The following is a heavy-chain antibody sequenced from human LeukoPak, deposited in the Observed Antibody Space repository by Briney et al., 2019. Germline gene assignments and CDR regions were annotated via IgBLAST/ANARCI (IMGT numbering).Heavy chain of an antibody. D-gene: IGHD3-10*01. V-gene: IGHV1-8*02. CDR2: MNPNSGNT. CDR1: GYTFTTYN. Sequence: GASVKVSCKASGYTFTTYNINWVRQAPGQGLEWMGWMNPNSGNTGYAQKFQGRVTMTRNTSISTAYMELSSLRSEDTAVYYCARYYIEGRCFDYWGQGTLVTVSS. CDR3: ARYYIEGRCFDY. J-gene: IGHJ4*02.